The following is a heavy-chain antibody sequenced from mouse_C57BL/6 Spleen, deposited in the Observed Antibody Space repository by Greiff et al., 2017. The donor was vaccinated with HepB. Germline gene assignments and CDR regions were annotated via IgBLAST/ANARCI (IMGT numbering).Heavy chain of an antibody. CDR3: ARDWTTVVAHWYFDV. J-gene: IGHJ1*03. V-gene: IGHV5-4*01. Sequence: EVKLVESGGGLVKPGGSLKLSCAASGFTFSSYAMSWVRQTPEKRLEWVATISDGGSYTYYPDNVKGRFTISRDNAKNNLYLQMSHLKSEDTAMYYCARDWTTVVAHWYFDVWGTGTTVTVSS. CDR1: GFTFSSYA. D-gene: IGHD1-1*01. CDR2: ISDGGSYT.